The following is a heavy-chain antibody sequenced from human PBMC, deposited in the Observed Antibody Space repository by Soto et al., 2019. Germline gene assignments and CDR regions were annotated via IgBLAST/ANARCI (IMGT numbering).Heavy chain of an antibody. CDR2: ISYDGSNK. D-gene: IGHD5-18*01. Sequence: QVQLVESGGGVVQPGRSLRLSCAASGFTFSSYAMHWVRQAPGKGLEWVAVISYDGSNKYYADSVKGRFTISRDNSNNPLYLQMNSLSAEDTAVYYCARFPCSYDAFDIWGQGTMVTVSS. V-gene: IGHV3-30-3*01. J-gene: IGHJ3*02. CDR3: ARFPCSYDAFDI. CDR1: GFTFSSYA.